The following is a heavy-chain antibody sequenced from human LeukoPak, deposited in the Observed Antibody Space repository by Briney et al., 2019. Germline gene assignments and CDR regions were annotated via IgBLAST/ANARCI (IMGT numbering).Heavy chain of an antibody. Sequence: GRSLRLSCAASGFTFDEYAMHWVRQAPGKGLEWVSGISWNSGSIGYADSVKGRFTISRDNAKNSLYLQMNSLRAEDMALYYCAKAAAPTDWYFDLWGRGTLVTVSS. J-gene: IGHJ2*01. CDR2: ISWNSGSI. D-gene: IGHD2-2*01. CDR1: GFTFDEYA. CDR3: AKAAAPTDWYFDL. V-gene: IGHV3-9*03.